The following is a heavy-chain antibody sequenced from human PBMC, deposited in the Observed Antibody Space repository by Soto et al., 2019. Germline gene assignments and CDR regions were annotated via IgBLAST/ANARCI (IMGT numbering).Heavy chain of an antibody. CDR3: VRGMNPLF. CDR1: GFTLRTYT. V-gene: IGHV3-21*06. J-gene: IGHJ4*01. CDR2: ISISSSDR. Sequence: PGGSQRLSCAASGFTLRTYTMNWVRQAPGKGLEWVSSISISSSDRYYADSVRGRFTISRDNAKNTLYLQMNSLRADDTAVYFCVRGMNPLFGGQGTLVTVSS.